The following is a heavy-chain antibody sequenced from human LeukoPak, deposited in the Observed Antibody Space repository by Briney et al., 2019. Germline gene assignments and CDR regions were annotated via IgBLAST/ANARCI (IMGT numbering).Heavy chain of an antibody. Sequence: SVKVSCKASGGTFSSYAISWVRQAPGQGLEWMGGIIPIFGTANYAQKFQGRVTITADESTSTAYMELSSLGSEDTAVYYCARGLITMVRGVHRPYYFDYWGQGTLVTVSS. CDR1: GGTFSSYA. V-gene: IGHV1-69*13. CDR2: IIPIFGTA. J-gene: IGHJ4*02. CDR3: ARGLITMVRGVHRPYYFDY. D-gene: IGHD3-10*01.